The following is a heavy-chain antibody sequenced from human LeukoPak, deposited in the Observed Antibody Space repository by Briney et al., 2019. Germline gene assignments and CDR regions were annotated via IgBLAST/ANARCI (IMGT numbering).Heavy chain of an antibody. CDR3: AKDRGPYRLFDY. Sequence: GGSLRLSCAASGFTFINYAMNCVRQAPGKGLEWVSAISGSGGSTYYADAVKGRFTISRDNSKNTLYLQMNSLRAEDTAVYYCAKDRGPYRLFDYWGQGTLVTVSS. D-gene: IGHD3-10*01. V-gene: IGHV3-23*01. CDR2: ISGSGGST. CDR1: GFTFINYA. J-gene: IGHJ4*02.